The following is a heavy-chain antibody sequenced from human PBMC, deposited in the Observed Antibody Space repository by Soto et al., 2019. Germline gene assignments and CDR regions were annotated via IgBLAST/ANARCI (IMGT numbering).Heavy chain of an antibody. CDR2: INAGNGNT. CDR3: ARGADYYYYYYMDV. D-gene: IGHD6-25*01. Sequence: GASVKVSCKASGYTFTSYAMHWVRQAPGQRLEWMGWINAGNGNTKYSQKFRGRVTITRDTSASTAYMELSSLRSEDTAVYYCARGADYYYYYYMDVWGKGTTVTVSS. V-gene: IGHV1-3*01. J-gene: IGHJ6*03. CDR1: GYTFTSYA.